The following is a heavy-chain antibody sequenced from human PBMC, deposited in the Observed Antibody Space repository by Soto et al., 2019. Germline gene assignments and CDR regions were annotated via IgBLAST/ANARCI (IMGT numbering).Heavy chain of an antibody. CDR1: GGTVNSYL. D-gene: IGHD2-2*01. CDR3: ARGLDQPPVGLYFDT. Sequence: QVQLVQSGAEVKNPGSSVKVSCKTSGGTVNSYLIDWVRQAPGQGLEWMGGIIPAFGTAKYAQKFQGRVTITADKSTTTAYMELRTLTSEDTGVYYCARGLDQPPVGLYFDTWGQGTLVTVSS. J-gene: IGHJ4*02. V-gene: IGHV1-69*06. CDR2: IIPAFGTA.